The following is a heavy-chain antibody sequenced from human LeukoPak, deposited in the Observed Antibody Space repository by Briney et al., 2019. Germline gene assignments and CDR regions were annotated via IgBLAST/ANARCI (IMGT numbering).Heavy chain of an antibody. D-gene: IGHD2-2*01. Sequence: GGSLRLSCTASGFTFGDYAMSWFRQAPGKGLEWVGFIRSKAYGGTTENAASVKGRFTISRDDSKSIAYLQMNSLKTEDTAVYYCARGGVYCSSVSCSVDYWGQGILVTVSS. CDR3: ARGGVYCSSVSCSVDY. J-gene: IGHJ4*02. CDR1: GFTFGDYA. V-gene: IGHV3-49*03. CDR2: IRSKAYGGTT.